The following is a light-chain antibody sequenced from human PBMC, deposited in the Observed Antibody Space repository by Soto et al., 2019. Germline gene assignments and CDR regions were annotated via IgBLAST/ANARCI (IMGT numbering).Light chain of an antibody. CDR3: EQDCVSPYT. Sequence: EVVLTQSPGTLYLSPEERATLSCRASQSVSSSFLAWYQQKSGLAPIILIYRASSRATGIPDRFSGSRSGTDFTLTISRLEPEDFAVYYCEQDCVSPYTFGQGTKLEIK. V-gene: IGKV3-20*01. J-gene: IGKJ2*01. CDR2: RAS. CDR1: QSVSSSF.